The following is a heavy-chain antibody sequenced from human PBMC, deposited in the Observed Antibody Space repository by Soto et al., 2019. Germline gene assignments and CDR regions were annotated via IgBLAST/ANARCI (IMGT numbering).Heavy chain of an antibody. D-gene: IGHD2-2*01. V-gene: IGHV3-30*18. CDR3: AKDQLGYCSSTSCHGIDY. Sequence: QVQLVESGGGVVQPGRSLRLSCAASGFTFSSYGMHWVRQAPGKGLEWVAVISYDGSKKYYADYVKGRFTISRDNSKNTLYLQMNSLRAEDTAVYYCAKDQLGYCSSTSCHGIDYWGQGTLVTVSS. CDR1: GFTFSSYG. J-gene: IGHJ4*02. CDR2: ISYDGSKK.